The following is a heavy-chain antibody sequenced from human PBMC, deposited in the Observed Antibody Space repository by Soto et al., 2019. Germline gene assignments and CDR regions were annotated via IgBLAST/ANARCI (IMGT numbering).Heavy chain of an antibody. D-gene: IGHD6-13*01. CDR1: GFTFSSYA. J-gene: IGHJ6*02. CDR3: ARDLYSSSWYRGRYYYYYGMDV. V-gene: IGHV3-23*01. CDR2: ISGSGGST. Sequence: EVQLLESGGGLVQPGGSLRLSCAASGFTFSSYAMSWVRQAPGKGLEWVSAISGSGGSTYYADSVKGRFTISRDNSKNTLYLQMNSLRAEDTAVYYCARDLYSSSWYRGRYYYYYGMDVWGQGTTVTVSS.